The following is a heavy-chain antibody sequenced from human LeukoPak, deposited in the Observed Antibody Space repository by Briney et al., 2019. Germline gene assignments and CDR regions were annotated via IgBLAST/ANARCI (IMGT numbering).Heavy chain of an antibody. CDR1: GFTFSSYG. CDR3: AKDGWWIQLLYYFDY. V-gene: IGHV3-30*18. CDR2: ISYDGSNK. D-gene: IGHD5-18*01. Sequence: PGGSLRLSCAASGFTFSSYGMHWVRQAPGKGLEWVAVISYDGSNKYSADSVKGRFTISRDNSKNTLYLQMNSLRAEDTAVYYCAKDGWWIQLLYYFDYWGQGTLVTVSS. J-gene: IGHJ4*02.